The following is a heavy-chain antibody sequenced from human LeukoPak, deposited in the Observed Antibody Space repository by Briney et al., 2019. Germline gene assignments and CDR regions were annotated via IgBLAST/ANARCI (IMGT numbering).Heavy chain of an antibody. CDR3: ARLHYGGNYGYYYYYMDV. CDR1: GGSCSGYY. D-gene: IGHD4-23*01. CDR2: IYYTGST. V-gene: IGHV4-34*01. J-gene: IGHJ6*03. Sequence: PSETLSLTCAVYGGSCSGYYWSWIRQPPGKGLEWIGSIYYTGSTYYNPSLKSRVTISVDTSKNQFSLKLSSVTAADTAVYYCARLHYGGNYGYYYYYMDVWGKGTTVTISS.